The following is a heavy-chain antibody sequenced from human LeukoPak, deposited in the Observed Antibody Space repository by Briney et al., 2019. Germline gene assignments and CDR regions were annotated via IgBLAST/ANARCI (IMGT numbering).Heavy chain of an antibody. CDR3: ARERNFYYFDY. J-gene: IGHJ4*02. CDR1: GFTFNDYT. CDR2: ITGVCNYI. D-gene: IGHD3-3*01. Sequence: GGSLRLSCAASGFTFNDYTMTWVRQAPGKGLEWVSSITGVCNYIFYADSVKGRFTISRDNAQNSLFLELNSLRGEDTAVYYCARERNFYYFDYWGQGALVTVSS. V-gene: IGHV3-21*01.